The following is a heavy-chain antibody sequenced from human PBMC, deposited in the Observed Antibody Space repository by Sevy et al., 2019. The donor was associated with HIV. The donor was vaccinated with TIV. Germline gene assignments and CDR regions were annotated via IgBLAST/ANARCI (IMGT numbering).Heavy chain of an antibody. D-gene: IGHD2-2*01. Sequence: ASVKVSCKASGGTFSSYASSWVRQAPGQGLEWMGGIIPIFGTANYAQMFQGRVTITADESTSTAYMELSSLRSEDTAVYYCARSCGSTSCYWTNWFDPWGQGTLVTVSS. CDR1: GGTFSSYA. CDR2: IIPIFGTA. J-gene: IGHJ5*02. V-gene: IGHV1-69*13. CDR3: ARSCGSTSCYWTNWFDP.